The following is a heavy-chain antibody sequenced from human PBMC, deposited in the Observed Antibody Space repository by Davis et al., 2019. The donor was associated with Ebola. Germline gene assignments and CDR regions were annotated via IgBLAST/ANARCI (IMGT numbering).Heavy chain of an antibody. D-gene: IGHD4-11*01. CDR3: ARDKGAHDYSNYVYYYGMDV. CDR2: ISAYNGNT. CDR1: GYTFTSYG. V-gene: IGHV1-18*01. Sequence: ASVKVSCKASGYTFTSYGISWVRQAPGQGLEWMGWISAYNGNTNHAQKLQGRVTMTTDTSTSTAYMELRSLRSDDTAVYYCARDKGAHDYSNYVYYYGMDVWGQGTTVTVSS. J-gene: IGHJ6*02.